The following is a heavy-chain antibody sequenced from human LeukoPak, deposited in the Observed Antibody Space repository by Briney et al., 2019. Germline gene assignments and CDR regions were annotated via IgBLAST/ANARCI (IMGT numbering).Heavy chain of an antibody. CDR1: GYTFTGYY. CDR2: INPNSGGT. V-gene: IGHV1-2*02. CDR3: ARVLFYSSGNKSNRVDY. Sequence: GASVKVSCKASGYTFTGYYIHWVRQAPGQGLEWMGWINPNSGGTNNAQKFQGRVTMTRDTSISTAYMELSRLRSDATAVYYCARVLFYSSGNKSNRVDYWGQGTLVTVSS. D-gene: IGHD6-19*01. J-gene: IGHJ4*02.